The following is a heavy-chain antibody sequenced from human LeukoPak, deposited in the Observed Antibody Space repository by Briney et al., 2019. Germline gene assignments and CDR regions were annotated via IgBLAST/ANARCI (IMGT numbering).Heavy chain of an antibody. CDR1: GGSISSYY. J-gene: IGHJ4*02. CDR3: ARVLMGDDGGFDS. V-gene: IGHV4-59*01. Sequence: TPSETLSHTCTVSGGSISSYYWSWIRQPPGKGLEWIGYIYYSGSTNYNPSLKSRVTISVDTSKNQFSLKLSSVTAADTAVYYCARVLMGDDGGFDSRGQGTLVTVSS. CDR2: IYYSGST. D-gene: IGHD3-16*01.